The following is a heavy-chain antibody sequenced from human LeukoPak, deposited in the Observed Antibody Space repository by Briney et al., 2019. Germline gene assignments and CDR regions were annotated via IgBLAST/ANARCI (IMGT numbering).Heavy chain of an antibody. Sequence: GGSLRLSCAASGFTFSSYAMHWVRQAPGKGLEYVSAISSNGGSTYYANSVKGRFTISRDNSKNTLYLQMGSLRAEDMAVYYCARWVEGTMYFDYWGQGTLVTVSS. CDR3: ARWVEGTMYFDY. CDR2: ISSNGGST. D-gene: IGHD1-1*01. V-gene: IGHV3-64*01. J-gene: IGHJ4*02. CDR1: GFTFSSYA.